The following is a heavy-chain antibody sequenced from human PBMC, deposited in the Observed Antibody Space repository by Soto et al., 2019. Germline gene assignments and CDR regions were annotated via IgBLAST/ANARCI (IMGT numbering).Heavy chain of an antibody. CDR1: GGSISSYY. CDR3: ASFNQLLGASWFDP. V-gene: IGHV4-59*01. D-gene: IGHD2-2*01. Sequence: SETLSLTCTVSGGSISSYYWSWIRQPPGKGLEWIGYIYYSGSTNYNPSLKSRVTISVDTSKNQFSLKLSSVTAADTAVYYCASFNQLLGASWFDPWGQGTLVTVSS. CDR2: IYYSGST. J-gene: IGHJ5*02.